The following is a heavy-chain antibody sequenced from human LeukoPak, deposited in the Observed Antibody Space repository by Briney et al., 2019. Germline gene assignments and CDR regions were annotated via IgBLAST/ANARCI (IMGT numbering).Heavy chain of an antibody. V-gene: IGHV3-48*01. J-gene: IGHJ4*02. CDR1: GFAISRSS. D-gene: IGHD3-9*01. Sequence: PGGSLRLSCAASGFAISRSSMSWVRQAPGKGLEWISYITGSGNANYYADSVRGRFTISRGSAKNSLYLQMDNLGVEDTAIYYCATDSDWAFDNWGQGSLVTVSS. CDR2: ITGSGNAN. CDR3: ATDSDWAFDN.